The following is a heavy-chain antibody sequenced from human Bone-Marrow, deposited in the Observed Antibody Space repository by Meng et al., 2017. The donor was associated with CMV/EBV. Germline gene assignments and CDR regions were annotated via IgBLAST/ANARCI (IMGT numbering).Heavy chain of an antibody. CDR2: IYWNDDK. CDR3: AHRHAYEGYFDY. J-gene: IGHJ4*02. CDR1: GFSLSASGVH. V-gene: IGHV2-5*01. Sequence: SGPTLVKPTQTLSLTCTFSGFSLSASGVHVGWIRQPPGKALEWLALIYWNDDKRYSPSLKSRLTITKDTSKNQVVLTMTNMDPVDTATYYCAHRHAYEGYFDYWGQGTLVTVSS. D-gene: IGHD5-12*01.